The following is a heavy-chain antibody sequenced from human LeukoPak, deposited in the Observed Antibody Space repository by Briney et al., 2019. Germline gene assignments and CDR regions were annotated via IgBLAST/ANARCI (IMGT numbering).Heavy chain of an antibody. D-gene: IGHD4-23*01. Sequence: ASVKVSCKASGYTFTSYGISWVRQAPGQGLEWMGWMNPNSRKTGYAQKFQDRITITRNTSISTAYMELSSLGSEDTAVYYCARETPSRYFDYWGQGTLVTVSS. V-gene: IGHV1-8*03. CDR1: GYTFTSYG. CDR2: MNPNSRKT. J-gene: IGHJ4*02. CDR3: ARETPSRYFDY.